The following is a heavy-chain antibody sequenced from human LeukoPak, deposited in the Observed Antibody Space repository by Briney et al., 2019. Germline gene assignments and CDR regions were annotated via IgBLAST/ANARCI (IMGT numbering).Heavy chain of an antibody. Sequence: GESLQISCQGSGYSFTSYWICWVRQMPGKGLEWMGIIYPDGSDTRYSPSFQGQVTISADYSFSTAYLQWSSLKASDTAMYYCARHSSGVFDYWGQGTLVTVSS. V-gene: IGHV5-51*01. CDR3: ARHSSGVFDY. D-gene: IGHD6-25*01. CDR1: GYSFTSYW. CDR2: IYPDGSDT. J-gene: IGHJ4*02.